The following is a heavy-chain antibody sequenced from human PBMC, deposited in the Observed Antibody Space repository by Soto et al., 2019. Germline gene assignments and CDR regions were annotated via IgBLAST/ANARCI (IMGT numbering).Heavy chain of an antibody. V-gene: IGHV1-46*01. CDR3: ASQPIPGYCSGGSCSHFGY. CDR1: GYTFTSYY. Sequence: QVQLVQSGAEVKKPGASVKVSCKASGYTFTSYYMHWVRQAPGQGLEWMGIINPSGGSTSYAQKFQGRVTMTRDTITSTVYMVLISLRSEDTAVYYCASQPIPGYCSGGSCSHFGYWGQGTLVTVSS. D-gene: IGHD2-15*01. CDR2: INPSGGST. J-gene: IGHJ4*02.